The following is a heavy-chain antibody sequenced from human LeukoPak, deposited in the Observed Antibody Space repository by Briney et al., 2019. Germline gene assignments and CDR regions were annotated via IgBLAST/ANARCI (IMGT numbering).Heavy chain of an antibody. Sequence: TSETLSLTCTVSGGSISSYYWSWIRQPPGKGLEWIGYISYSGTTKYNPSLRGRVTISVDTSENQFSLKLYSVTAADTAVYYCARHTVFEIWGQGTMVTVSS. V-gene: IGHV4-59*08. CDR1: GGSISSYY. CDR3: ARHTVFEI. CDR2: ISYSGTT. J-gene: IGHJ3*02.